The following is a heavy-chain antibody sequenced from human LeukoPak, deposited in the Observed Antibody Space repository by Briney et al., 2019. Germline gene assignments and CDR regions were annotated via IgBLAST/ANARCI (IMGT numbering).Heavy chain of an antibody. CDR1: GGSISSYY. D-gene: IGHD4-17*01. V-gene: IGHV4-59*08. J-gene: IGHJ4*02. Sequence: PSETLSLTCTVSGGSISSYYWSWIRQPPGKGLEWIGYIYYSGSTKYNPPLKSRVTISVDTSKNQFSLKLSSVTAADTAVYYCARRSNNGDNFDHWGQGTLVTVSS. CDR3: ARRSNNGDNFDH. CDR2: IYYSGST.